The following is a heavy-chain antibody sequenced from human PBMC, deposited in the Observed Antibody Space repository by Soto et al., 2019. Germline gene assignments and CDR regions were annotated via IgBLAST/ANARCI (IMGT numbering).Heavy chain of an antibody. D-gene: IGHD6-6*01. Sequence: QVQLQESGPGLVKPSQTLSLTCSVSSDSMNSGGYYWSWIRQHPGKGLEWIGYIYSNGDTYYNSSRKSRVTISVDTSKNKFSLNLTSVTAADTAVYYCARRGGSSSGYYYYAMDVWGQGTTVTVSS. CDR1: SDSMNSGGYY. CDR3: ARRGGSSSGYYYYAMDV. J-gene: IGHJ6*02. CDR2: IYSNGDT. V-gene: IGHV4-31*03.